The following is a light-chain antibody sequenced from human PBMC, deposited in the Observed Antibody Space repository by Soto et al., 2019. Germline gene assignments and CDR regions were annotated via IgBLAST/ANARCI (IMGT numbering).Light chain of an antibody. CDR2: EVF. J-gene: IGLJ2*01. CDR3: CSYAGRATYV. CDR1: SSDVGSYNL. Sequence: QSALTQPASVSGSPGQSITISCTGPSSDVGSYNLVSWYQQYPGKAPKLIIFEVFKRPSGVSHRFSGSKSGNTASLTISGLQAEAEANYYCCSYAGRATYVFGGGTTLPVL. V-gene: IGLV2-23*02.